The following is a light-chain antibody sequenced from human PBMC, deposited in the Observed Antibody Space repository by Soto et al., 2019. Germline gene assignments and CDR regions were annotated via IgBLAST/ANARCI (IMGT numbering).Light chain of an antibody. CDR2: EVT. CDR1: SSDVGNYNL. Sequence: QSALTQPASVSGSPGQSITISCTGTSSDVGNYNLVSWYQQHPGKAPKLIIYEVTKRPSGVSNRFSGSKSGSTASLTISGLQAEDEADYHCCSYAGSSTFAVFGGGTKVTVL. CDR3: CSYAGSSTFAV. J-gene: IGLJ2*01. V-gene: IGLV2-23*02.